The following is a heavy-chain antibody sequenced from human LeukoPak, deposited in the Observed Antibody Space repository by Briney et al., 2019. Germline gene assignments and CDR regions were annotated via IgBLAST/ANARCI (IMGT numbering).Heavy chain of an antibody. CDR2: ISSRSSAI. V-gene: IGHV3-11*01. J-gene: IGHJ6*02. CDR3: AKVGSGWSYGMDV. D-gene: IGHD6-19*01. CDR1: GFTFSDYY. Sequence: GGSLRLSCAASGFTFSDYYMSWIRQAPGKGLEWVSYISSRSSAIYYADSVKGRFTISRDNAKNSLYLQMNSLRAEDTAVYYCAKVGSGWSYGMDVWGQGTTVTVSS.